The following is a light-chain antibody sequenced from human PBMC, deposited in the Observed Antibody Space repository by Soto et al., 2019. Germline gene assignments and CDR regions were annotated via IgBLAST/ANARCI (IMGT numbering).Light chain of an antibody. CDR2: GAS. CDR3: QQYNTAPRT. CDR1: QGISSN. J-gene: IGKJ1*01. V-gene: IGKV3-15*01. Sequence: EIVMTQSPATLSVSPGERVTLSCRASQGISSNLGWYQQKPGQAPRLLIYGASTRATGIPARFSGSGSGTEFTLTISSLQSEDFAVYYCQQYNTAPRTFGQGTKVDIK.